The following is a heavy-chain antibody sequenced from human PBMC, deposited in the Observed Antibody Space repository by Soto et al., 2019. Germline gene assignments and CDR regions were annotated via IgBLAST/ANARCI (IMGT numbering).Heavy chain of an antibody. J-gene: IGHJ6*02. D-gene: IGHD1-26*01. CDR2: IIPIFGTA. V-gene: IGHV1-69*01. CDR3: ARDPGIVGATLDAVADYYYYYGMDV. CDR1: GGTFSSYA. Sequence: QVQLVQSGAEVQKPGSSVKVSCKASGGTFSSYAISWVRQAPGQGLEWMGGIIPIFGTANYAQKFQGRVTITADESTSTAYMELSSRRSEDTAVYYCARDPGIVGATLDAVADYYYYYGMDVWGQGTTVTVSS.